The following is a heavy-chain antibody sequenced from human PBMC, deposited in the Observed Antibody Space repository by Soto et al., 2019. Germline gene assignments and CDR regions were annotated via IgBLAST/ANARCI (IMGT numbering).Heavy chain of an antibody. D-gene: IGHD2-15*01. Sequence: EVQLVESGGGLVQRGGSLRLSCAASGFTFGIYSMNWVRQAPGKGLEWISYINGSSSTMYYADSVKGRFIISRGNADNSLYLQMNSLRDADTAVYYCARGDRFRCSGDRCFSDGLFLSWGQGTLVTVSS. CDR2: INGSSSTM. V-gene: IGHV3-48*02. CDR1: GFTFGIYS. CDR3: ARGDRFRCSGDRCFSDGLFLS. J-gene: IGHJ5*02.